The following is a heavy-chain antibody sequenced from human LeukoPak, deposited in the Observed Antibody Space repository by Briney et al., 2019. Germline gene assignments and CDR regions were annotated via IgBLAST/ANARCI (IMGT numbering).Heavy chain of an antibody. V-gene: IGHV3-30*04. Sequence: PGGSLRLSCAASGFTFSSYAMHWVRQAPGKGLEWVAVISYDGSNKYYADSVKGRFTISRDNSKNTLYLQMNSLRAEDTAVYYCARDQVGDGYNSFVYWGQGTLVTVSS. CDR3: ARDQVGDGYNSFVY. CDR2: ISYDGSNK. CDR1: GFTFSSYA. J-gene: IGHJ4*02. D-gene: IGHD5-24*01.